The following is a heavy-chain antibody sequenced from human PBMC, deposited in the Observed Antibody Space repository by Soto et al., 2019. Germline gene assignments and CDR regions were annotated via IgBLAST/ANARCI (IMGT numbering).Heavy chain of an antibody. CDR3: ARDGGQQLSPFDY. Sequence: PGGSLRLSCAASGFTFSSYWMNWVRQAPGKGLEWVSSISSSSSYIYYADSVKGRFTISRDNAKDSLYLQMNSLRAEDTAVYYCARDGGQQLSPFDYWGQGTLVTVSS. CDR1: GFTFSSYW. CDR2: ISSSSSYI. J-gene: IGHJ4*02. D-gene: IGHD6-13*01. V-gene: IGHV3-21*01.